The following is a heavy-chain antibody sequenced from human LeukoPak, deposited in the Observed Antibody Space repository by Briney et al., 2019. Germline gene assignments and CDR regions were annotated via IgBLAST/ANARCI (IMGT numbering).Heavy chain of an antibody. CDR3: ARGHYGGNPADAFDI. D-gene: IGHD4-23*01. V-gene: IGHV3-11*01. J-gene: IGHJ3*02. CDR2: LSTSGDIM. CDR1: GFILSDYY. Sequence: GGSLRLSCAASGFILSDYYMSWIRQAPGKGLEWVSYLSTSGDIMYYAGSVKGRFTISRDNAKNSLYLEMASLRAEDTAVYYCARGHYGGNPADAFDIWGQGTMVTVS.